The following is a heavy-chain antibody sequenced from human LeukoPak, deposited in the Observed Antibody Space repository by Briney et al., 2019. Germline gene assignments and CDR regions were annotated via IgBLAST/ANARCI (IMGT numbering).Heavy chain of an antibody. CDR3: ARQLGYCSDGSFYFDF. D-gene: IGHD2-15*01. CDR1: GFTFSSYA. Sequence: PGGSLRLSCAASGFTFSSYAMSWVRQAPGRGLEWVSAISGSGGSTYYADSVKGRFTISRDNSKNTLHLQMNSLRAEDTAVYQCARQLGYCSDGSFYFDFWGQGTLVTVSS. J-gene: IGHJ4*02. V-gene: IGHV3-23*01. CDR2: ISGSGGST.